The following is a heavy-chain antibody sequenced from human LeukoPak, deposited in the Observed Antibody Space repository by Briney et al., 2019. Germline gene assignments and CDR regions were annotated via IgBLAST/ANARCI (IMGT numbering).Heavy chain of an antibody. CDR3: ARNRGVNNWFDP. D-gene: IGHD3-10*01. CDR1: GYTFTGYY. CDR2: INPNSGNT. Sequence: ASVKVSCKASGYTFTGYYMHWVRQAPGQGLEWMGWINPNSGNTGYAQKFQGRVTMTRNTSISTAYMELSSLRSEDTAVYYCARNRGVNNWFDPWGQGTLVTVSS. J-gene: IGHJ5*02. V-gene: IGHV1-8*02.